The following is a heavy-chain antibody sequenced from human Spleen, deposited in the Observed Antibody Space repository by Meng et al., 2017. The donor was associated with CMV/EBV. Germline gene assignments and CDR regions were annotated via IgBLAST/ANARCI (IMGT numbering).Heavy chain of an antibody. J-gene: IGHJ5*02. Sequence: SETLSLTCAVSGGSISSSNWWSWVRQPPGKGLEWIGEIYHSGSTNYNPSLKSRVTISVDKSKNQFSLKLSSVTAADTAVYYCAREYYDFWSGLGPFDPWGQGTLVTVSS. CDR3: AREYYDFWSGLGPFDP. V-gene: IGHV4-4*02. CDR2: IYHSGST. D-gene: IGHD3-3*01. CDR1: GGSISSSNW.